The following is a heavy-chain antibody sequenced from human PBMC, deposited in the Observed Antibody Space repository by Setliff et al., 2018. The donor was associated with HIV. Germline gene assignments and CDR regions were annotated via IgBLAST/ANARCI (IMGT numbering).Heavy chain of an antibody. V-gene: IGHV3-64*02. D-gene: IGHD3-22*01. CDR2: ISSNGGSA. Sequence: GGSLRLSCAASGFTFSSYFMHWVRQAPGKGLEYVSAISSNGGSAYYADSVKGRFTISRDNSKNTLYLQMGSLRAEDMAVYYCARDLFPYYHDSRPYYPPAYWGQGTLVTVPQ. J-gene: IGHJ4*02. CDR3: ARDLFPYYHDSRPYYPPAY. CDR1: GFTFSSYF.